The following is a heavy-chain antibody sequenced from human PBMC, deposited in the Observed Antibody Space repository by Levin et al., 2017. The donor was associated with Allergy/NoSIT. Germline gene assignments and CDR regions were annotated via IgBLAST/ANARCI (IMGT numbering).Heavy chain of an antibody. J-gene: IGHJ4*02. CDR2: IWYDGSNK. Sequence: SCAASGFTFSSYGMHWVRQAPGKGLEWVAVIWYDGSNKYYADSVKGRFTISRDNSKNTLYLQMNSLRAEDTAVYYCARERPAGLYYNHFDYWGQGTLVTVSS. D-gene: IGHD2-8*01. CDR1: GFTFSSYG. V-gene: IGHV3-33*01. CDR3: ARERPAGLYYNHFDY.